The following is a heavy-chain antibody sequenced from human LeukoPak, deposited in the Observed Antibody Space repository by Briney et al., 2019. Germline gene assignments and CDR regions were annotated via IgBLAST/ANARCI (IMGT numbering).Heavy chain of an antibody. V-gene: IGHV1-18*01. CDR1: GYTFTSYG. J-gene: IGHJ3*02. CDR3: ARGGPYYDSSGYYYVDAFDI. Sequence: ASVKVSCKASGYTFTSYGISWVRQAPGQGLGWMGWISAYNGNTNYAQKLQGRVTMTTDTSTSTAYMELRSLRSDDTAVYYCARGGPYYDSSGYYYVDAFDIWGQGTMVTVSS. CDR2: ISAYNGNT. D-gene: IGHD3-22*01.